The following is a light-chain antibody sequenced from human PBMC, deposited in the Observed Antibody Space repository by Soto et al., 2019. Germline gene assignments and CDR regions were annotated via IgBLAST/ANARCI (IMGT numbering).Light chain of an antibody. J-gene: IGLJ1*01. CDR1: SSDVGAHDH. V-gene: IGLV2-8*01. CDR2: DVY. CDR3: ISYAASDSPYYV. Sequence: QSALTQPPSASGSPGQSVTVSCTGTSSDVGAHDHVSWYQQHPGRAPKLMIYDVYKRSSGVPDRFSGSKAGNTASLTVSGLQAEDEADYYCISYAASDSPYYVFGTGTKVTVL.